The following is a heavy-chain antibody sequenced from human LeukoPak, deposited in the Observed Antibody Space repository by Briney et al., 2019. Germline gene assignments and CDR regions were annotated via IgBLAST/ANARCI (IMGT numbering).Heavy chain of an antibody. V-gene: IGHV3-48*01. CDR3: ARAARPKLRFLDFDY. CDR2: LSSTGGTR. J-gene: IGHJ4*02. D-gene: IGHD3-3*01. CDR1: GFSFSTYD. Sequence: GGSLRLSCVASGFSFSTYDMNWVRQAPGKGLEWVSYLSSTGGTRYYANSVKGRFTISRDDAKNSRYLQISSLRAEDTAVYYCARAARPKLRFLDFDYWGQGTLLTVSS.